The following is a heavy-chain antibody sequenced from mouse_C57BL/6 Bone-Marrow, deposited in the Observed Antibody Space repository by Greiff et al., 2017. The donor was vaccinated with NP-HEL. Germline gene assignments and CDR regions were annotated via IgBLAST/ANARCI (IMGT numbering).Heavy chain of an antibody. V-gene: IGHV1-26*01. CDR1: GYTFTDYY. D-gene: IGHD1-1*01. J-gene: IGHJ2*01. CDR2: INPNNGGT. CDR3: ARENYYGRSNFDY. Sequence: EVQLQQSGPELVKPGASVKISCKASGYTFTDYYMNWVKQSHGKSLEWIGDINPNNGGTSYNQKFKGKAKLTVDKSSSTAYMELRSLTSEYSAVYYCARENYYGRSNFDYWGQGTTLTVSS.